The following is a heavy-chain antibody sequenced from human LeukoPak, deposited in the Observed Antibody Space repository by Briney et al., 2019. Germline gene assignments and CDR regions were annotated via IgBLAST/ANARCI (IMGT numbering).Heavy chain of an antibody. D-gene: IGHD6-13*01. Sequence: PGRSLRLSCAASGFTFSSYDMHWVRQATGKGLEWVSGIGSAGDTYYPASVKGRFTISRENGEKSLYLQMNSLRAGDSTVYYCARAGGSGWYAFDVWGQGTMVTVSS. CDR3: ARAGGSGWYAFDV. CDR1: GFTFSSYD. CDR2: IGSAGDT. V-gene: IGHV3-13*04. J-gene: IGHJ3*01.